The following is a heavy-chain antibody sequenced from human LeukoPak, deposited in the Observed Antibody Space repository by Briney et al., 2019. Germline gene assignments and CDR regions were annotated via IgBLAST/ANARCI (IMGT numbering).Heavy chain of an antibody. CDR2: ISAYNGNT. Sequence: GASVKVSCKASGYTFTSYGISWVRQAPGQGLEWVGWISAYNGNTNYAQKLQGRVTMTTDTSTSTAYMTLRSVRSDDTAVYYGARTTRGGWFDPWGQGTLVTVSS. J-gene: IGHJ5*02. CDR1: GYTFTSYG. V-gene: IGHV1-18*01. CDR3: ARTTRGGWFDP. D-gene: IGHD1-26*01.